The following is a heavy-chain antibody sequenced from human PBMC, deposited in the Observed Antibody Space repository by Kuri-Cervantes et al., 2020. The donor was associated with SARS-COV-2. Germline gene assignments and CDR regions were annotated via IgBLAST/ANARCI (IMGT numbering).Heavy chain of an antibody. D-gene: IGHD7-27*01. V-gene: IGHV4-4*07. Sequence: ESLKISCTVSGGSISSYYWSWIRQPAGKGLEWIGRIYTSGSTNYNPSLKSRVTMSVDTSKNQFSLKLSSVTAADTAVYYCASLGFQDAFDIWGQGTMVTVSS. CDR1: GGSISSYY. J-gene: IGHJ3*02. CDR2: IYTSGST. CDR3: ASLGFQDAFDI.